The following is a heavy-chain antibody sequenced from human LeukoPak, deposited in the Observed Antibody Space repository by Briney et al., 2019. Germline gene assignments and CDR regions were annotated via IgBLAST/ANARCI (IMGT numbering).Heavy chain of an antibody. Sequence: PSETLSLTCAVSGGSISSSNWWSWVRQPPGKGLEWIGEIFHSGSTNYNPSLKSRVTISVDTSKNQFSLKLSSVTAADTAVYYCARDPWEGYGSGSYYPYGMDVWGQGTTVTVSS. J-gene: IGHJ6*02. CDR1: GGSISSSNW. CDR3: ARDPWEGYGSGSYYPYGMDV. V-gene: IGHV4-4*02. CDR2: IFHSGST. D-gene: IGHD3-10*01.